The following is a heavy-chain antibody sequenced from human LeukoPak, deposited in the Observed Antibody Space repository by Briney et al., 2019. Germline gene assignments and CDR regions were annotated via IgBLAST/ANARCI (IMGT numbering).Heavy chain of an antibody. Sequence: GGSLRLSCAASGFTFSSYSMNWVREAPGKGLEWVSYISSSISTIYYADSVKGRFTNSRDNAKNSLYLQMNSLRAEDRAVYYSKAKKRKLGTDYWGQGTRVTVSS. D-gene: IGHD1-26*01. CDR2: ISSSISTI. CDR1: GFTFSSYS. CDR3: KAKKRKLGTDY. J-gene: IGHJ4*02. V-gene: IGHV3-48*01.